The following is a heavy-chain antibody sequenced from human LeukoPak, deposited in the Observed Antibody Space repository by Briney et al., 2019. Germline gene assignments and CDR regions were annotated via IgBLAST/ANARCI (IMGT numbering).Heavy chain of an antibody. CDR1: GDFINNDGHF. CDR2: TSYSGTT. D-gene: IGHD3-9*01. CDR3: ARAYDILTGYYLFDY. Sequence: SETLSLTCTVSGDFINNDGHFWGWVRQPPGKGLEWIGSTSYSGTTYHNPSLKSRVTISVDTSKNQFSLKLSSVTAADTAGYYCARAYDILTGYYLFDYWGQGTLVTVSS. V-gene: IGHV4-39*07. J-gene: IGHJ4*02.